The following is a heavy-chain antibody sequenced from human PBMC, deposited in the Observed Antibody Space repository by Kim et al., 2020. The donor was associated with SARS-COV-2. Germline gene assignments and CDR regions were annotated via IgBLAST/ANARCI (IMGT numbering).Heavy chain of an antibody. V-gene: IGHV3-9*01. CDR3: AKLPAARREQGYFVY. D-gene: IGHD2-2*01. Sequence: DSVKGRFTITRDNAKNSLYLQMNSLRAEDTALYYCAKLPAARREQGYFVYWGQGTLVTVSS. J-gene: IGHJ4*02.